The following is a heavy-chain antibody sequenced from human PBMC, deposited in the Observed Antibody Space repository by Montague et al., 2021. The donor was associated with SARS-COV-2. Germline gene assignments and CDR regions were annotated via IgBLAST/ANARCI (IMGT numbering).Heavy chain of an antibody. Sequence: CAISGDSVSGNSATWNWVRQSPSRGLEWLGRTYYRSKWYNDYAVSVRGSVTINPDTSKNQFSLQLNSVTPEDTAIYYCTSGREGNYNVMDVWGQGTTVTVSS. CDR2: TYYRSKWYN. J-gene: IGHJ6*02. CDR3: TSGREGNYNVMDV. CDR1: GDSVSGNSAT. D-gene: IGHD1-1*01. V-gene: IGHV6-1*01.